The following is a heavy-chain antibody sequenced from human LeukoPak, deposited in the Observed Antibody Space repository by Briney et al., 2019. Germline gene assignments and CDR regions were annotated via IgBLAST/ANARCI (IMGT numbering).Heavy chain of an antibody. CDR3: ARIRGSGCADY. CDR2: IKQDGSEK. J-gene: IGHJ4*02. Sequence: PGGSLRLSCAASGFTFSSYWMSWVRQAPGKGLEWVANIKQDGSEKNYVDSVKGRFTITRGNAKNSLYLQMNSLRAEDTAVYYCARIRGSGCADYWGQGTLVTVSS. V-gene: IGHV3-7*01. D-gene: IGHD6-19*01. CDR1: GFTFSSYW.